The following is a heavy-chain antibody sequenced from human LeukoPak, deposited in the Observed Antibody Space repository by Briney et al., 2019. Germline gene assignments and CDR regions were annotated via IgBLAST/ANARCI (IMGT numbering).Heavy chain of an antibody. D-gene: IGHD3-3*01. Sequence: ASVKVSCKASGYTFTGYYMHWVRQAPGQGLEWMGWINPNSGGTNYAQKFQGRVIMTRDTSISTAYMELSRLRSDDTAVYYCALLEWSPTWDWFDPWGQGTLVTVSS. CDR3: ALLEWSPTWDWFDP. V-gene: IGHV1-2*02. CDR2: INPNSGGT. CDR1: GYTFTGYY. J-gene: IGHJ5*02.